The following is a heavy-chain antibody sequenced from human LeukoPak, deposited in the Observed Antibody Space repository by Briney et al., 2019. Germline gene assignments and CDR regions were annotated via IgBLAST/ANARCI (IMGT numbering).Heavy chain of an antibody. V-gene: IGHV4-38-2*02. CDR2: IYRSGST. D-gene: IGHD6-19*01. J-gene: IGHJ4*02. Sequence: SETLSLTCTVSGYSISNGYYWDWIRQPPGRGLEWIGSIYRSGSTSYNPSLKSRVTISVDTSKNQFSLKVNSVTAADTAVYYCARRHSSGWFYYWGQGTLVTVSS. CDR3: ARRHSSGWFYY. CDR1: GYSISNGYY.